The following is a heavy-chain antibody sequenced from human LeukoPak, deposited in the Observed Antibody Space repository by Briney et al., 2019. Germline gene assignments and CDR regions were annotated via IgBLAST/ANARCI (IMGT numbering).Heavy chain of an antibody. CDR3: ARGGPYFYYALGV. J-gene: IGHJ6*02. Sequence: PSETLSLTCTVSGGSISSYYWSWIRQPPGKGLEWIGFIYYSGTTNYNPSLKSRVTISVDTSKSQFPLRLSSVTAADTAVYFCARGGPYFYYALGVWGQGTAVTVSS. CDR1: GGSISSYY. CDR2: IYYSGTT. V-gene: IGHV4-59*01.